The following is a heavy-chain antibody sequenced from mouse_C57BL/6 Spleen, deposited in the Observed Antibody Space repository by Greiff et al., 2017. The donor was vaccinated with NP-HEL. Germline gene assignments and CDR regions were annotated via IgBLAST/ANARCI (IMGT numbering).Heavy chain of an antibody. J-gene: IGHJ4*01. CDR1: GFTFSDYS. CDR2: ITSDGSSS. D-gene: IGHD2-1*01. V-gene: IGHV5-16*01. Sequence: EVQLVESEGGLVQPGSSMKLSCTASGFTFSDYSIAWVRQVPEKGLEWVANITSDGSSSYYMDSLQSRFIISRDNAKNILYLQMSSLKSEDTATYYCAREGYYGNYAYAMDYWGQGTSVTVSS. CDR3: AREGYYGNYAYAMDY.